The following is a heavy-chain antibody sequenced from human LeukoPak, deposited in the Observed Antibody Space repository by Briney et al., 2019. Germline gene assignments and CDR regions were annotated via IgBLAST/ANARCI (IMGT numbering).Heavy chain of an antibody. CDR2: ISVSGGKT. CDR3: AKVVRCSSSWYY. J-gene: IGHJ4*02. V-gene: IGHV3-23*01. CDR1: GLTFSSYV. D-gene: IGHD6-13*01. Sequence: PGGSLRLSCAASGLTFSSYVMSSVRQAPGKGLEGVSAISVSGGKTYYADSVKGRFTISRDNSKNTLYLQMNSLRAEDAAVYYCAKVVRCSSSWYYWGQGTLVTVSS.